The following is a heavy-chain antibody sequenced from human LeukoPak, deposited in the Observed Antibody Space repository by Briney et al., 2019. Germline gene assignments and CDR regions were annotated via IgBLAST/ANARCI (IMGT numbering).Heavy chain of an antibody. CDR3: ARDGPGYSYGYHYYYGMDV. CDR1: GFTFSSYS. V-gene: IGHV3-21*01. CDR2: ISSSSSYI. Sequence: PGGSLRLSCAASGFTFSSYSMNWVRQAPGKGMEWVSSISSSSSYIYYVDSVKGRFTISRDNAKNSLYLQMNSLRAEDTAVYYCARDGPGYSYGYHYYYGMDVWGQGTTVTVSS. D-gene: IGHD5-18*01. J-gene: IGHJ6*02.